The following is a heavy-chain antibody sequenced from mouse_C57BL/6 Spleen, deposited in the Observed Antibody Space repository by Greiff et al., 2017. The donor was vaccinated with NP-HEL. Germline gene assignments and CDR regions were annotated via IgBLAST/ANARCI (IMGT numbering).Heavy chain of an antibody. CDR1: GYSITSGYY. Sequence: EVQLQESGPGLVKPSQSLSLTCSVTGYSITSGYYWNWIRQFPGNKLEWMGYISYDGSNNYNPSLKNRISITRDTSKNQFFLKLNSVTTEDTATYYGARGDGGYFDVWGTGTTVTVSS. V-gene: IGHV3-6*01. CDR3: ARGDGGYFDV. CDR2: ISYDGSN. D-gene: IGHD3-3*01. J-gene: IGHJ1*03.